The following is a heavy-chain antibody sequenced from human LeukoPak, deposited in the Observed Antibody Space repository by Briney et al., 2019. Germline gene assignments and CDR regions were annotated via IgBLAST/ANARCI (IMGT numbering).Heavy chain of an antibody. CDR2: IKHSIST. D-gene: IGHD3-10*01. Sequence: SETLSLTSAVYVGSFSGYYWGWIRQPPGKGLEWIVEIKHSISTNYNSSLKSRVAISVDTSKTQFSLKLSSVTAADTAVYYCARGYYGSGSHCCHMDVWGKGTTITVS. V-gene: IGHV4-34*01. CDR1: VGSFSGYY. J-gene: IGHJ6*03. CDR3: ARGYYGSGSHCCHMDV.